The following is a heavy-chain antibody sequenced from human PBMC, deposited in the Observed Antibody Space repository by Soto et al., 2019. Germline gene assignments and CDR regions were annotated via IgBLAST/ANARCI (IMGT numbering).Heavy chain of an antibody. D-gene: IGHD1-26*01. V-gene: IGHV4-59*08. CDR2: IYYSGST. Sequence: PSETLSLTCTVSGGSISSYYWSWIRQPPGKGLEWIGYIYYSGSTNYNPSLKSRVTISVDTSKNQFSLKLSSVTAADTAVYYCARLSSEWEILTESWFDPWGQGTLVTVSS. CDR3: ARLSSEWEILTESWFDP. J-gene: IGHJ5*02. CDR1: GGSISSYY.